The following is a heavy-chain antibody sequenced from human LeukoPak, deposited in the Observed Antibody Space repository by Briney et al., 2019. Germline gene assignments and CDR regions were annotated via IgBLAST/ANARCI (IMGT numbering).Heavy chain of an antibody. J-gene: IGHJ6*03. CDR3: ARSVRGVTYYYMDV. CDR1: GGSFSGYY. V-gene: IGHV4-34*01. CDR2: INHSGST. D-gene: IGHD3-10*01. Sequence: ASETLSLTCAVYGGSFSGYYWSWIRQPPGKGLEWIGEINHSGSTNYNPSLKSRVTISVDTSKNQFSLKLSSVTAADTAVYYCARSVRGVTYYYMDVWGKGTTVTISS.